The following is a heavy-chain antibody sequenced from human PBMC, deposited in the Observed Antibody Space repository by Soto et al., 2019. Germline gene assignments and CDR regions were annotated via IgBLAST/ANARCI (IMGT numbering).Heavy chain of an antibody. CDR3: AKDVR. CDR2: IKEDGSES. Sequence: EVQLVESGGDLVQPGGSLRLSCAASGFTFSTHWMSWVRQAPGKGLEWVANIKEDGSESYYADSGKGRFTISRDNAKNSLYLQMNGLRVEDTALDYCAKDVRWGQGTLVTVSS. V-gene: IGHV3-7*05. J-gene: IGHJ4*02. CDR1: GFTFSTHW.